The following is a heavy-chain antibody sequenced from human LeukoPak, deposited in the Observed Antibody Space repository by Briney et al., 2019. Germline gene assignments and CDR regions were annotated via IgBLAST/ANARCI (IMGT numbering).Heavy chain of an antibody. D-gene: IGHD5/OR15-5a*01. CDR2: FYYSGIIY. J-gene: IGHJ4*02. Sequence: QSADTLSLTCTVSGGSISSSSYYWGWIRQPPGKGLDWIISFYYSGIIYYYNPSLRSRVTISVDTSKNQFSLKLTSVTAADTAVYYCARHLRSVYDPRAFDYWGQGTLVTVSS. CDR1: GGSISSSSYY. V-gene: IGHV4-39*01. CDR3: ARHLRSVYDPRAFDY.